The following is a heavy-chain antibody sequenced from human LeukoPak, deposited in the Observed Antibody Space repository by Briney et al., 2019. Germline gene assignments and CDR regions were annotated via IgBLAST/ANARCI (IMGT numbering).Heavy chain of an antibody. CDR1: GGSISSGIYY. Sequence: PSETLSLTCSVSGGSISSGIYYWGWIRQPPGKGLEWIGCVYSTGNTFYSPSLKSRVTMSVDASKNQFSLKLSYVTAADTAVYYCGRRNYGVGFDPWGQGTLVTVSS. D-gene: IGHD2-8*01. CDR3: GRRNYGVGFDP. J-gene: IGHJ5*02. CDR2: VYSTGNT. V-gene: IGHV4-39*01.